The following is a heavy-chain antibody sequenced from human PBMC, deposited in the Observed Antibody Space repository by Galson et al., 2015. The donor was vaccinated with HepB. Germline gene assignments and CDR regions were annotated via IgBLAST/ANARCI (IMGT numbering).Heavy chain of an antibody. V-gene: IGHV1-69*13. CDR2: IIPIFGTV. CDR3: ARGIGKDAYCGGDCYLSPFDY. D-gene: IGHD2-21*01. Sequence: SVKVSCKASGDTFSTYAISWVRQAPGQGLEWMGGIIPIFGTVIYAQNFQGRVTITADDSTSTAYMELSSLRSEDTAMYYCARGIGKDAYCGGDCYLSPFDYWGQGTLVTVSS. CDR1: GDTFSTYA. J-gene: IGHJ4*02.